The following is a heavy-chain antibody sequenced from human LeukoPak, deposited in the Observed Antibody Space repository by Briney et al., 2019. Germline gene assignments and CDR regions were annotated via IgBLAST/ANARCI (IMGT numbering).Heavy chain of an antibody. CDR1: GYSISSGYY. J-gene: IGHJ4*02. Sequence: SETLSLTXTVSGYSISSGYYWGWIRQPPGKGLEWIGSIYHSGSTYYNPSLESRVTISVDTSKNQFSLKLSSVTAADTAVYYCARVGDTAGTTWSFDYWGQGTLVTVSS. CDR2: IYHSGST. D-gene: IGHD5-18*01. V-gene: IGHV4-38-2*02. CDR3: ARVGDTAGTTWSFDY.